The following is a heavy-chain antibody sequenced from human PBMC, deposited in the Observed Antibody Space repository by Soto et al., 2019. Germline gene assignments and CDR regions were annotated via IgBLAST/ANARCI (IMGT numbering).Heavy chain of an antibody. CDR3: AATLCRFTYGSRHFYFDY. Sequence: ELLPESGPGLVKPSETLSLTCTVSGDPITSYFWSWIRQPAGKGLEWIGHMFPGGTTGHPSTLRSLVSMLMDMSNHPGSLALPAVPAAHTAADFCAATLCRFTYGSRHFYFDYWCQRALGTSSS. CDR2: MFPGGTT. V-gene: IGHV4-4*07. CDR1: GDPITSYF. J-gene: IGHJ4*02. D-gene: IGHD3-10*01.